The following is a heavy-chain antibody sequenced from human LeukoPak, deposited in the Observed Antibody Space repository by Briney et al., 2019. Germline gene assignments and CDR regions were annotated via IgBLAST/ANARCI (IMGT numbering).Heavy chain of an antibody. J-gene: IGHJ5*02. V-gene: IGHV4-30-4*01. Sequence: PSETLSLTCTVSGGSISSGDYYWSWIRQPPGKGLEWIGYIYYSGSTYYNPSLKSRVTMSVDTSKNQFSLKLSSVTAADTAVYYCARIITMVRGTDERFDPWGQGTLVTVSS. CDR1: GGSISSGDYY. CDR2: IYYSGST. D-gene: IGHD3-10*01. CDR3: ARIITMVRGTDERFDP.